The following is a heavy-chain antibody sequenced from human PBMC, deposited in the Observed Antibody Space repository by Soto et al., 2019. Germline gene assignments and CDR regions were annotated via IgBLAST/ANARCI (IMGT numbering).Heavy chain of an antibody. D-gene: IGHD5-12*01. CDR1: GGSISSYY. V-gene: IGHV4-59*01. J-gene: IGHJ4*02. Sequence: SATLSLTCTVSGGSISSYYWSWIRQPPGKGLEWIGYIYYSGSTNYNPSLKSRVTISVDTSKNQFSLKLSSVTAEDTAVYYCARATKRGGDGYIKFDYWGQGTLVTVSS. CDR3: ARATKRGGDGYIKFDY. CDR2: IYYSGST.